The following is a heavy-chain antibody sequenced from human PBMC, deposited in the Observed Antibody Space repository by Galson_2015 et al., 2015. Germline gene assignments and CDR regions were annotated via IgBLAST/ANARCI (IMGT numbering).Heavy chain of an antibody. V-gene: IGHV3-33*01. J-gene: IGHJ4*02. D-gene: IGHD1-26*01. CDR1: GFTFSSYG. CDR2: IWYDGSNK. CDR3: ARAESSLVGAIRVFDY. Sequence: SLRLSCAASGFTFSSYGMHWVRQAPGKGLEWVAVIWYDGSNKYYADSVKGRFTISRDNSKNTLYLQMNSLRAEDTAVYYCARAESSLVGAIRVFDYWGQGTLVTVSS.